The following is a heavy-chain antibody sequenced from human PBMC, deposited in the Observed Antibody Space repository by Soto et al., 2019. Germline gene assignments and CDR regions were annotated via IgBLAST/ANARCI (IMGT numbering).Heavy chain of an antibody. J-gene: IGHJ6*02. CDR3: ARLNYDILTGRYYGIDV. CDR2: IYYSGST. Sequence: PSETLSLTCTVSSGSISTYHWSWIRQPPGKGLEWIGYIYYSGSTNYNPSLKSRVTLSVDTSKNQFSLKLSSVTAADTAVYYCARLNYDILTGRYYGIDVWGQGTTVTLSS. V-gene: IGHV4-59*01. D-gene: IGHD3-9*01. CDR1: SGSISTYH.